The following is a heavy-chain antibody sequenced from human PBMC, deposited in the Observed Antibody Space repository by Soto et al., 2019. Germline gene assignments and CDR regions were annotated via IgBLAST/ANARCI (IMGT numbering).Heavy chain of an antibody. CDR3: ARGRSRLLWFGELLGY. J-gene: IGHJ4*02. CDR1: GGSFSGYY. V-gene: IGHV4-34*01. D-gene: IGHD3-10*01. CDR2: INHSGST. Sequence: QVQLQQWGAGLLKPSETLSLTCAVYGGSFSGYYWSWIRQPPGEGLEWIGEINHSGSTNYNPSLKSRVTRSVDTSKNQFSLKLSSVTAADTAVYYCARGRSRLLWFGELLGYWGQGTLVTVSS.